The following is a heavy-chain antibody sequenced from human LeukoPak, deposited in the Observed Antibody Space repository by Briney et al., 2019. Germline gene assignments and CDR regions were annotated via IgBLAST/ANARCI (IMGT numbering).Heavy chain of an antibody. D-gene: IGHD2-15*01. V-gene: IGHV4-39*01. CDR2: IYYSGST. Sequence: SETLSLTCIVSGGSISSGGHYWGWIRQPPGKGLEWIGSIYYSGSTYYNPSLNSRVTIFIDMSKNQFSLKLSSVTATDTAVYHCARLVCGGGSCPAEFDYWGQGTLVTVSS. J-gene: IGHJ4*02. CDR3: ARLVCGGGSCPAEFDY. CDR1: GGSISSGGHY.